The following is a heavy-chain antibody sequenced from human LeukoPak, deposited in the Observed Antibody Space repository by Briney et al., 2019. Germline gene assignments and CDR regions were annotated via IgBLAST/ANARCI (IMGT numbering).Heavy chain of an antibody. Sequence: GGSLRLSCAASGFTFSSYARHWVRQAPGKGLEWVAVISYDGSNKYYADSVKGRFTISRDNSKNTLYLQMNSLRAEDTAVYYCARVAAAGTYYYYYMDVWGKGTTVTVSS. V-gene: IGHV3-30*04. J-gene: IGHJ6*03. CDR1: GFTFSSYA. CDR3: ARVAAAGTYYYYYMDV. D-gene: IGHD6-13*01. CDR2: ISYDGSNK.